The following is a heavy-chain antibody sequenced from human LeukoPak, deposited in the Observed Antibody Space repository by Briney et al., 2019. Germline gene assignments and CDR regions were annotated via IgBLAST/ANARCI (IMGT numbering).Heavy chain of an antibody. CDR2: IYTSGST. D-gene: IGHD2-15*01. Sequence: PSETLSLTCTVSGGSISSYHWSWIRQPAGKGLEWIGRIYTSGSTNHNPSLKSRVTMSVDTSKNQFSLKLSSVTAADTAVYYCARECSGGSCYSSYFQHWGQGTLVTVSS. V-gene: IGHV4-4*07. CDR1: GGSISSYH. CDR3: ARECSGGSCYSSYFQH. J-gene: IGHJ1*01.